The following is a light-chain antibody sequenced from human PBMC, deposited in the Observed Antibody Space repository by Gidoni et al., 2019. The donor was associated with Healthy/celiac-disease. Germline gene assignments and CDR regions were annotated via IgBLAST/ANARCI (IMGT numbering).Light chain of an antibody. CDR3: QQYYSTPIT. CDR2: WAS. CDR1: QNVLYSTNNKNY. Sequence: DIVMTQSPDSLAASLGERATINCKSSQNVLYSTNNKNYLAWYQQKPGQPPKLLIYWASTRESGVPDRFSGSGSETDFTLTISSLQAEDEAVYACQQYYSTPITFXHXTRLEIK. V-gene: IGKV4-1*01. J-gene: IGKJ5*01.